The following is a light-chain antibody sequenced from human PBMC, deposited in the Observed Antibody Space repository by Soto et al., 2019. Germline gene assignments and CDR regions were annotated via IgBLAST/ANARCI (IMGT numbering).Light chain of an antibody. J-gene: IGKJ3*01. CDR1: QSISDY. CDR3: QHSYSLPLT. V-gene: IGKV1-39*01. Sequence: DIQMTQSPSSLSASAGDRVAITCRSSQSISDYLNWYQQKPGKALKLLIYGASNLQSGVPPRFSGSGSGSEFTLTISGLQPEDSAIYFCQHSYSLPLTFGPGTKVDVK. CDR2: GAS.